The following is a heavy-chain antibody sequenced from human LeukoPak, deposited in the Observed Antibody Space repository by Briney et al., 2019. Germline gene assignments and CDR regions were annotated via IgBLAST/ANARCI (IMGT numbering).Heavy chain of an antibody. J-gene: IGHJ4*02. V-gene: IGHV3-23*01. Sequence: GGSLTLSCAASGFTFSDYAMSWVRQAPGKGLEWVSTASYYVGKQYHADSVRGRFTVSRDNSRNTVSLQMSSLRVEDTGIYYCAKAGIGANGAGFLCEYWGQGTLVTVSS. CDR2: ASYYVGKQ. CDR3: AKAGIGANGAGFLCEY. CDR1: GFTFSDYA. D-gene: IGHD1-1*01.